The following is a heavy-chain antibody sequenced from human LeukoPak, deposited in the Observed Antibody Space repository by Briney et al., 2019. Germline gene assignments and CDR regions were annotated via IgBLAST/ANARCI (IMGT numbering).Heavy chain of an antibody. V-gene: IGHV1-2*04. Sequence: ASVKVSCKASGYTFTGYYMHWVRQAPGQGLEWMGWINPNSGGTNYAQKFQGWVTMTRDTSISTAYMELSRLRSDDTAVYYCARPAYYYDSSGSNDAFDIWGQGTTVTVSS. D-gene: IGHD3-22*01. CDR1: GYTFTGYY. CDR2: INPNSGGT. J-gene: IGHJ3*02. CDR3: ARPAYYYDSSGSNDAFDI.